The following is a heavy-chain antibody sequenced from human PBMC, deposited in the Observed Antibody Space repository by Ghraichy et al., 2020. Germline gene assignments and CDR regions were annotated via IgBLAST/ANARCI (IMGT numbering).Heavy chain of an antibody. CDR3: ARDRRYCGNNCYLYYYYGMDL. V-gene: IGHV3-53*01. CDR2: LYSDGSG. J-gene: IGHJ6*02. CDR1: GVSVSSNQ. Sequence: GESLNISCAASGVSVSSNQMAWVRQAPGKGLEWVSILYSDGSGFYADTVRGRFTISRDESKNTLYLQMNSLRVEDTAVYYCARDRRYCGNNCYLYYYYGMDLXXXXXTVTXS. D-gene: IGHD2-21*01.